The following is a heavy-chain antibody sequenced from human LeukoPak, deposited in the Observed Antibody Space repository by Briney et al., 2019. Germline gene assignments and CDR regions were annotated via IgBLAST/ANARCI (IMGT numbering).Heavy chain of an antibody. Sequence: SSETLSLTCAVYGGSFSGYYWSWIRQPPGKGLEWIGEINHSGSTNYNPSLKSRVTISVDTSKNQFSLKLSSVTAADTAIYYCARGWRGDHFDYWGQGTLVSVSS. CDR1: GGSFSGYY. V-gene: IGHV4-34*01. J-gene: IGHJ4*02. D-gene: IGHD3-16*01. CDR3: ARGWRGDHFDY. CDR2: INHSGST.